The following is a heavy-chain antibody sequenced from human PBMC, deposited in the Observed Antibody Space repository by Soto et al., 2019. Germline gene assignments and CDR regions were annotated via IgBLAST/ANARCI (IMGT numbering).Heavy chain of an antibody. CDR2: IYHSGSI. Sequence: SETLSLTCTVSNASISSRKWWTWVRQTPGKGLEWIGEIYHSGSINHNPSLKSRVTMSLDKSKNQFSLKMTSVTAADTAVYYCASKFGELLADAFDIWGQGTVV. V-gene: IGHV4-4*02. D-gene: IGHD3-10*01. CDR3: ASKFGELLADAFDI. J-gene: IGHJ3*02. CDR1: NASISSRKW.